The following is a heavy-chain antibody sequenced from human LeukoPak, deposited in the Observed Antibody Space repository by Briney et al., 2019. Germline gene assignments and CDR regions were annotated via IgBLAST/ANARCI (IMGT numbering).Heavy chain of an antibody. CDR3: ARVMSSPFGVKGFCTSISCFSYYYYMDV. V-gene: IGHV4-39*07. J-gene: IGHJ6*03. CDR1: GASISSSSYY. D-gene: IGHD2-2*01. Sequence: SETLSLTCTVSGASISSSSYYWGWIPQPPGKGLNGIGYNYYSGSNYHYPSLKSRVTISVDTSKNQFSLKMSSVTAADTAVYYCARVMSSPFGVKGFCTSISCFSYYYYMDVWGKGTTLTVSS. CDR2: NYYSGSN.